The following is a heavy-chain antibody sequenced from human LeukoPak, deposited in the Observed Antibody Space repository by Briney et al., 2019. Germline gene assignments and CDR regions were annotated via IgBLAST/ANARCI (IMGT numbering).Heavy chain of an antibody. D-gene: IGHD1-1*01. CDR3: ATSGEHWDVFDF. CDR2: IRSSGSPI. Sequence: GGSLRLSCAASGFTFSGYSMNWVRQAPGKGLEWVSYIRSSGSPIYYADSVKGRFTISRDNAKNSVYLQMNSLKTDDTAVYHCATSGEHWDVFDFWGQGSLVTVSS. V-gene: IGHV3-48*01. J-gene: IGHJ4*02. CDR1: GFTFSGYS.